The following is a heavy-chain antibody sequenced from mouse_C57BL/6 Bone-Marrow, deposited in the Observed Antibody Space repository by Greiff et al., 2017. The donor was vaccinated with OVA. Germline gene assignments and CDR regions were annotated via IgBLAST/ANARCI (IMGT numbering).Heavy chain of an antibody. CDR2: IDPEDGET. D-gene: IGHD1-1*01. V-gene: IGHV14-2*01. CDR1: GFNIKDYY. Sequence: VQLKESGAELVKPGASVKLSCTASGFNIKDYYMHWVKQRTEQGLEWIGRIDPEDGETKYAPKFQGKATITADTSSNTAYLQLSSLTSEDTAVYYCAKDYGSPYWYFDVWGTGTTVTVSS. J-gene: IGHJ1*03. CDR3: AKDYGSPYWYFDV.